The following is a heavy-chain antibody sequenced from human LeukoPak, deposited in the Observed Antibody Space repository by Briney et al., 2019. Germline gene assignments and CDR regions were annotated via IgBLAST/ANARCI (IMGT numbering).Heavy chain of an antibody. CDR3: AGYNCSTTTCYTGGFDY. CDR2: IPHGGSDK. CDR1: GFTFSTYD. V-gene: IGHV3-30*03. Sequence: GGSLRLSCAASGFTFSTYDMHWVRQAPGKGLEWVAVIPHGGSDKSFADSVKGRFTISRDNSKNTLYLQMNSLRAEDTAMYYCAGYNCSTTTCYTGGFDYWGQGTLVTVSS. J-gene: IGHJ4*02. D-gene: IGHD2-2*02.